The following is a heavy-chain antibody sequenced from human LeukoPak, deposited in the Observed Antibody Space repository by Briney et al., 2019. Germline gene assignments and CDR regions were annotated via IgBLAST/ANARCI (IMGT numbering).Heavy chain of an antibody. CDR3: ARDYGEGAY. CDR1: GFTFSSYS. D-gene: IGHD4-17*01. J-gene: IGHJ4*02. V-gene: IGHV3-48*01. CDR2: ISSSSSTI. Sequence: PGGSLRLSCAASGFTFSSYSMNWVRQAPGKGLEWVSYISSSSSTIYYADSVKGRFTISRDNAKNSLYPQMNSLRAEDTAVYYCARDYGEGAYWGQGTLVTVSS.